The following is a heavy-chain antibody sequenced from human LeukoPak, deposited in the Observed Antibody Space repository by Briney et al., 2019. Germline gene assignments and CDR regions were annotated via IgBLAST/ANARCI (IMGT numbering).Heavy chain of an antibody. CDR3: AKDQTAAVGQLDY. CDR2: ISASGTDT. CDR1: GFTFSSYA. V-gene: IGHV3-23*01. Sequence: PGGSLRLSCAASGFTFSSYAMSWVRQAPGKGLEWVSVISASGTDTYYADSVKGRFTISRDNSQNTLYLHMNSLRAEDTAVYYCAKDQTAAVGQLDYWGQGTVVTVSS. D-gene: IGHD6-13*01. J-gene: IGHJ4*02.